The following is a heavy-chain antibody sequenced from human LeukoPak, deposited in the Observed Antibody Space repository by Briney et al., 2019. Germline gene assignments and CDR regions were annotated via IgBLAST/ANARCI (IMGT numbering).Heavy chain of an antibody. D-gene: IGHD5-24*01. V-gene: IGHV4-30-4*01. J-gene: IGHJ6*02. CDR2: IYYSGST. CDR3: ARGATGPMDYYYYYGMDV. CDR1: GGSISSGDYY. Sequence: SETLSLTCTVSGGSISSGDYYWSWIRQPPGTGLEWIGYIYYSGSTYYNPSLKSRVTISVDTSKNQFSLKLSSVTAADTAVYYCARGATGPMDYYYYYGMDVWGQGTTVTVSS.